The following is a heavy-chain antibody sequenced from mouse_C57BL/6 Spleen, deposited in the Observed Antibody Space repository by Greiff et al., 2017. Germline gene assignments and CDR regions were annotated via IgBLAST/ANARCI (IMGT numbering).Heavy chain of an antibody. J-gene: IGHJ3*01. CDR2: IDPSDSYT. D-gene: IGHD4-1*01. CDR1: GYTFTSYW. Sequence: VQLQQPGAELVKPGASVKLSCKASGYTFTSYWMQWVKQRPGQGLEWIGEIDPSDSYTNYNQKFKGKATLTVDTSSSTAYMQLSSLTSEDSAVYYCARATGKRFAYWGQGTLVTVSA. CDR3: ARATGKRFAY. V-gene: IGHV1-50*01.